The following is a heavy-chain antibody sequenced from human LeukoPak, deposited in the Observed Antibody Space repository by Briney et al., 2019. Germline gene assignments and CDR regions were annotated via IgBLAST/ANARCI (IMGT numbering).Heavy chain of an antibody. CDR1: GGTFSSYA. Sequence: SVKVSCKASGGTFSSYAISWVRQAPGQGLEWMGGIIPIFGTANYAQKFQGRVTITTDESTSTAYMELSSLRSEDTAVYYCARDQSGMVRGVIDDYWGQGTLVTVSS. CDR3: ARDQSGMVRGVIDDY. V-gene: IGHV1-69*05. CDR2: IIPIFGTA. D-gene: IGHD3-10*01. J-gene: IGHJ4*02.